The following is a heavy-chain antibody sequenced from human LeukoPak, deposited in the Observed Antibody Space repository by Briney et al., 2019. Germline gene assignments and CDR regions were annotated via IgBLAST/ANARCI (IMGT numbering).Heavy chain of an antibody. Sequence: GGSLRHSRAASGFTLSSYAMSWVRQAPGKGLEWGSAISGRGGRTYYADSVKGRLTISRDNSKNTLYLQMNSLRAEDTAVYYCARMRSYYTGFDYWGQGTLVTVSS. CDR2: ISGRGGRT. CDR3: ARMRSYYTGFDY. CDR1: GFTLSSYA. V-gene: IGHV3-23*01. D-gene: IGHD1-26*01. J-gene: IGHJ4*02.